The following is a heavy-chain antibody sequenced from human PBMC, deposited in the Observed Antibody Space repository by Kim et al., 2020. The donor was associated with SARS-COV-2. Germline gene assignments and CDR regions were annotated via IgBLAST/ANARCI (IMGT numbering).Heavy chain of an antibody. Sequence: NYHPSRKSRVTISVDTSKNQFSLKLSSVTAADTAVYYCAREPDYGDYFDYWGQGTLVTVSS. D-gene: IGHD4-17*01. J-gene: IGHJ4*02. CDR3: AREPDYGDYFDY. V-gene: IGHV4-59*01.